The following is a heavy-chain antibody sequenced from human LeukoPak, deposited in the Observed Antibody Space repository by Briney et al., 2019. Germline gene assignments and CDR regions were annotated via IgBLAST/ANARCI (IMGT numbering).Heavy chain of an antibody. CDR3: ANAGSSGYPSDY. Sequence: PGGSLRLSCAAFGFTFSSYGMHWVRQAPGKGLEWVAFIRYDGSNKYYADSVKGRFTISRDNSKNTLYLQMNSLRAEDTAVYYCANAGSSGYPSDYWGQGTLVTVSS. CDR1: GFTFSSYG. D-gene: IGHD3-22*01. J-gene: IGHJ4*02. CDR2: IRYDGSNK. V-gene: IGHV3-30*02.